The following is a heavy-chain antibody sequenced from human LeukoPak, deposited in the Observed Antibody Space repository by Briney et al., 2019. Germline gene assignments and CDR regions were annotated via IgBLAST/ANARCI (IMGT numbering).Heavy chain of an antibody. V-gene: IGHV4-59*01. J-gene: IGHJ6*02. Sequence: SETLSLTCTVSGGSISSYYWSWIRQPPGKGLEWIGYIYYSGSTNYNPSLKSRVTISVDTSMNQFSLKLSSVTAADTAVYYCARNYGDDYYYYGMDVWGQGTTVTVSS. D-gene: IGHD4-17*01. CDR1: GGSISSYY. CDR2: IYYSGST. CDR3: ARNYGDDYYYYGMDV.